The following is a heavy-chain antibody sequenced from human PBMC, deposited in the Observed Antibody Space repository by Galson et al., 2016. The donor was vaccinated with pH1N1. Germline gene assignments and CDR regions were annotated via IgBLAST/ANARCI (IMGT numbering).Heavy chain of an antibody. V-gene: IGHV1-8*01. CDR1: GYTFTNYD. Sequence: QSGAEVKKPGESLKIPCKASGYTFTNYDINWVRQATGQGLEWMGWMNPNSGKTGCAQKFQGRISMTRNISINTAYVELTTLKSEDTAVYYCARGATSDSWGQGTLVTVSS. J-gene: IGHJ4*02. CDR2: MNPNSGKT. D-gene: IGHD2-15*01. CDR3: ARGATSDS.